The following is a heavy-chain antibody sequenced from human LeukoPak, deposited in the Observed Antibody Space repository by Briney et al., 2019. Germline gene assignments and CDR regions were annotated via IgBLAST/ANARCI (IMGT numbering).Heavy chain of an antibody. CDR1: GGTFSSYA. CDR2: IIPIFGTA. V-gene: IGHV1-69*13. D-gene: IGHD6-13*01. Sequence: GASVKVSCKASGGTFSSYAISRVRQAPGQGLEWMGGIIPIFGTANYAQKLQGRVTITADESTSTAYMELSSLRSEDTAVYYCARGGFIAAAGTNYYYYMDVWGKGTTVTVSS. CDR3: ARGGFIAAAGTNYYYYMDV. J-gene: IGHJ6*03.